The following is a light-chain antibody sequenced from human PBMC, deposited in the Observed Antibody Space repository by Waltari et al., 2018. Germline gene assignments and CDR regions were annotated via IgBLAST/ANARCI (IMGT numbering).Light chain of an antibody. J-gene: IGKJ1*01. CDR2: GAS. CDR3: QHYVRLPAT. CDR1: QSVSRA. Sequence: EIVLTQSPGSLSSSPGERVTLSCRASQSVSRALAWYQQKPGQAPRLLIFGASNRATVIPDRFSGGGSETDFSHTISRLEPEDFAVYYCQHYVRLPATFGRGTKVEIK. V-gene: IGKV3-20*01.